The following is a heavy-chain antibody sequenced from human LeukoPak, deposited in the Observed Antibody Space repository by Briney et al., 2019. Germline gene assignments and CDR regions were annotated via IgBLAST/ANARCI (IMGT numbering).Heavy chain of an antibody. CDR1: GFTFTVYN. V-gene: IGHV1-18*04. Sequence: ASVKVSCKASGFTFTVYNIHWVRQAPGQGLEWMGWISAYNGNTDYAQKLQGRVTMTTDTSTSTAYMELRSLRSDDTAVYYCARRGGSSVGYYYYMDVWGKGTTVTISS. D-gene: IGHD1-26*01. CDR2: ISAYNGNT. J-gene: IGHJ6*03. CDR3: ARRGGSSVGYYYYMDV.